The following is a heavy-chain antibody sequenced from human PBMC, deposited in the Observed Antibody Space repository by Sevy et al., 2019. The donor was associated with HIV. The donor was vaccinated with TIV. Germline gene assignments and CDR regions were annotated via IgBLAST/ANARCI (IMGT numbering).Heavy chain of an antibody. J-gene: IGHJ6*02. Sequence: ASVKVSCKASGYTFTGYYMHWVRQAPGQGLEWMGRINPNSGGTNYAQKFQGRVTMTRDTSISTAYMELSRLRSDDTAVYYCARDYGWFGRNNYYYYGMDVWGQGTTVTVSS. CDR2: INPNSGGT. V-gene: IGHV1-2*06. CDR3: ARDYGWFGRNNYYYYGMDV. D-gene: IGHD3-10*01. CDR1: GYTFTGYY.